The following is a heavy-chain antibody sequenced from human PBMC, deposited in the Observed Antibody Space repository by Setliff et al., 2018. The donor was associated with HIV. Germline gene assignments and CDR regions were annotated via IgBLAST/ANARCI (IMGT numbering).Heavy chain of an antibody. V-gene: IGHV3-30*02. CDR3: AKGRGYCTGGSCYSDY. Sequence: PGGSLRLSCAASGFTFRSCGMHWVRQAPGKGLEWVAFIQFDGSDKYYADSVKGRFTISRDNSNNTLYLQMNSLRPEDTAVYYCAKGRGYCTGGSCYSDYWGQGTLVTVSS. CDR1: GFTFRSCG. CDR2: IQFDGSDK. D-gene: IGHD2-15*01. J-gene: IGHJ4*02.